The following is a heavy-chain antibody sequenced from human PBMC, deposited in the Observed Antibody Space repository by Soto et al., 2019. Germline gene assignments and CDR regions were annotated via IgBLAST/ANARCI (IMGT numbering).Heavy chain of an antibody. CDR2: ISYDGRNK. Sequence: QVQLVESGGGVVQPGRSLRLSCAASGFTFHNFGMHWVRQASGEGLEWVATISYDGRNKYFADSVKGRFTISRDNSLDTLFLQMNSLRPEDTALYYCAKAVDITVRGVPPSDYWGQGTLVTVSS. V-gene: IGHV3-30*18. CDR3: AKAVDITVRGVPPSDY. J-gene: IGHJ4*02. D-gene: IGHD3-10*01. CDR1: GFTFHNFG.